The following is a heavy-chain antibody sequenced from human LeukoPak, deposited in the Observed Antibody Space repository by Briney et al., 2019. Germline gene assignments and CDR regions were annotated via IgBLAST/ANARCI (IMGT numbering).Heavy chain of an antibody. Sequence: GGSPRLSCTTSGFTVTNYWMHWVRQAPGKGLVWVSRINSDGSNTNYADSVKGRFTVSRDNGKNTLYLQMNSLRVEDTAVYYCATYRGFHVDYWGQGTLVTVSS. D-gene: IGHD3-10*01. CDR1: GFTVTNYW. J-gene: IGHJ4*02. CDR3: ATYRGFHVDY. V-gene: IGHV3-74*01. CDR2: INSDGSNT.